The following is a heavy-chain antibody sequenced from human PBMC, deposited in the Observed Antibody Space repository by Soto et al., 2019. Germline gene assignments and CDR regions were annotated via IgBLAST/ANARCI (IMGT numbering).Heavy chain of an antibody. Sequence: SETLSLTCIVSGYSVTRSDYYWGWIRQPPGKGLEWIGSMFYSGLTYYNPSLKSRVTLSVDTSKNQFSVRLNSVTAADTAVYYCAPLSVSLSGPYGIHVWGQGTTVTVSS. J-gene: IGHJ6*02. CDR2: MFYSGLT. D-gene: IGHD2-15*01. CDR1: GYSVTRSDYY. V-gene: IGHV4-39*01. CDR3: APLSVSLSGPYGIHV.